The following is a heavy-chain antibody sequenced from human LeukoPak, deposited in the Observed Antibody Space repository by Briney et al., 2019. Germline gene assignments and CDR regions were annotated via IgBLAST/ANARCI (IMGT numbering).Heavy chain of an antibody. D-gene: IGHD6-6*01. CDR3: GRAAEYSSSGTSY. Sequence: GASVKVPCKASGGTFSSYAISWVRQAPGQGLEWMGIINPSGGSTSYAQKFQGRVTMTRDMSTSTVYMELSSLKSEDTAVYFCGRAAEYSSSGTSYWGQGTLVTVSS. V-gene: IGHV1-46*01. CDR1: GGTFSSYA. CDR2: INPSGGST. J-gene: IGHJ4*02.